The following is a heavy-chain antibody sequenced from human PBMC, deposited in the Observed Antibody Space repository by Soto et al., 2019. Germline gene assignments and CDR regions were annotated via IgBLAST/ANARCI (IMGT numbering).Heavy chain of an antibody. CDR1: GFTFSSFG. CDR3: ARSTSSTLNYYYGMDV. D-gene: IGHD6-6*01. V-gene: IGHV3-30*03. CDR2: MSYDGSTK. Sequence: SLRLSCAASGFTFSSFGMHWVRQAPGKGLEWVAVMSYDGSTKFYTDSVKGRFTIARDNSKNILYLQMNSLTIEDTAVFYCARSTSSTLNYYYGMDVWGQGTTVTVS. J-gene: IGHJ6*02.